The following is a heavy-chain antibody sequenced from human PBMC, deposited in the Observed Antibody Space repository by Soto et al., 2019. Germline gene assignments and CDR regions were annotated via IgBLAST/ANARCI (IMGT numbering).Heavy chain of an antibody. D-gene: IGHD1-1*01. CDR2: ISYDGSNK. J-gene: IGHJ4*02. CDR1: GFTFSSYG. CDR3: AKENEYYFDY. Sequence: PGGSLRLSCAASGFTFSSYGMHWVRQAPGKGLEWVAVISYDGSNKYYADSVKGRFTISRDNSKNTLYLQMNSLRAEDTAVYYCAKENEYYFDYWGQGTLVTVSS. V-gene: IGHV3-30*18.